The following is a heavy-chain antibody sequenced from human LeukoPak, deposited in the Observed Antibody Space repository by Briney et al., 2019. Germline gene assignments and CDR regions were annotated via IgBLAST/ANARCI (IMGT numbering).Heavy chain of an antibody. CDR1: GFTFSSYW. CDR2: IKQDGSEK. D-gene: IGHD2-21*01. V-gene: IGHV3-7*01. Sequence: GGSLRLSCAASGFTFSSYWMSWVRQAPGKGLEWVANIKQDGSEKYYVDSVKGRFTISRDDATNSLYLQMNSLRAEDTAVYYCARDLEGHICYFDYWGQGTLVTVSS. J-gene: IGHJ4*02. CDR3: ARDLEGHICYFDY.